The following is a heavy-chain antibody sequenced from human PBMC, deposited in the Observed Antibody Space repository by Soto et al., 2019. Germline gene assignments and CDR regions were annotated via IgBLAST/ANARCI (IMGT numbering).Heavy chain of an antibody. CDR1: GGSISSYY. V-gene: IGHV4-4*07. CDR3: ARDGVGVTCYDFWGGPPPPNKYYGMDV. Sequence: QVQLQESGPGLVKPSETLSLTCTVSGGSISSYYWSWIRQPAGKGLEWIGRIYTSGSTNDNPSLTSRVTMSVDTSKNQFSLELSSVTAADTAVYYCARDGVGVTCYDFWGGPPPPNKYYGMDVWGQGTTVTVSS. CDR2: IYTSGST. D-gene: IGHD3-3*01. J-gene: IGHJ6*02.